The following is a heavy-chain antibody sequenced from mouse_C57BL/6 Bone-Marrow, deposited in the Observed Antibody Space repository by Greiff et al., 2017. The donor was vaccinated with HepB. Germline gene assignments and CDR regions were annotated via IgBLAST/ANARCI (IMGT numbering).Heavy chain of an antibody. V-gene: IGHV1-64*01. CDR3: AVIYYGIFYAMDY. Sequence: QVQLKQPGAELVKPGASVKLSCKASGYTFTSYWMHWVKQRPGQGLEWIGMIHPNSRSTNYNEKFKSKATLTVDKSSSTAYMQLSSLTSEDSAVYYCAVIYYGIFYAMDYWGQGTSVTVSS. D-gene: IGHD2-1*01. CDR1: GYTFTSYW. CDR2: IHPNSRST. J-gene: IGHJ4*01.